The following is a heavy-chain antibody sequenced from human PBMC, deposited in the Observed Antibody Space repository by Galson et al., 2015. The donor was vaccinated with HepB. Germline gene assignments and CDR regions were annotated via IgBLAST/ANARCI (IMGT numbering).Heavy chain of an antibody. CDR3: VAGPFGPRFQFWYSPVYLQH. D-gene: IGHD2-21*01. V-gene: IGHV4-34*01. J-gene: IGHJ1*01. CDR2: VNRGGSA. CDR1: SGSFTNYD. Sequence: SETLSLTCGVSSGSFTNYDWNWVRQAPGKGPEWIGEVNRGGSANVNPSLQSRVTITRDTSKSQFSLRLSSITAADTAMYSWVAGPFGPRFQFWYSPVYLQHWGRGTQVIVSS.